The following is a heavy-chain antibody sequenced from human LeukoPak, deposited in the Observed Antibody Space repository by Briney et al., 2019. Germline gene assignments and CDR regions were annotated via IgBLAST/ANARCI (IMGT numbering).Heavy chain of an antibody. CDR2: IYYSGNT. J-gene: IGHJ4*02. CDR1: GGSISPYY. V-gene: IGHV4-59*01. Sequence: TSETLSLTCTVSGGSISPYYWSWIRQPPGKGLEWLGYIYYSGNTEYKPSLKSRVAVSVDTSKNQFSLRLSSVTAADTAVYYCARSTGSTMFIDYWGQGTLVTVSS. CDR3: ARSTGSTMFIDY. D-gene: IGHD3-10*02.